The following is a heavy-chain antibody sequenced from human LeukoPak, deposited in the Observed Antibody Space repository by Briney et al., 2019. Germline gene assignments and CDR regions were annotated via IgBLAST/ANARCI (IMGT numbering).Heavy chain of an antibody. V-gene: IGHV4-4*07. CDR1: GGSISSYY. D-gene: IGHD3-10*01. CDR3: ARTMIRGAARFDY. J-gene: IGHJ4*02. CDR2: IYSSGAT. Sequence: SETLSLTCTVSGGSISSYYWSWIRQPAGKGLEWIGRIYSSGATNYDPSLKSRVTMSIDTSKNQFSLTLNSVTAADTAMYWCARTMIRGAARFDYWGQGTLVTVSS.